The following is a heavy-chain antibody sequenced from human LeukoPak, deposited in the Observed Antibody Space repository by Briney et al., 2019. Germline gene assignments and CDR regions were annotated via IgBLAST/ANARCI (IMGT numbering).Heavy chain of an antibody. CDR2: IYYSGRT. Sequence: PSETLSLTCTVSGGSIGSYYWSWVRQPPGKGLEWIGYIYYSGRTNYNPSLESRVTISVDTSKNQFSLKLSSVTAADTAVYYCARVFNWGDFDYWGQGTLVTVSS. CDR3: ARVFNWGDFDY. CDR1: GGSIGSYY. J-gene: IGHJ4*02. V-gene: IGHV4-59*01. D-gene: IGHD7-27*01.